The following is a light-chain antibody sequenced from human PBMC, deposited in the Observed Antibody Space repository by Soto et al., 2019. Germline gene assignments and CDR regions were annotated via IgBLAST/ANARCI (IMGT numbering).Light chain of an antibody. V-gene: IGKV3-11*01. J-gene: IGKJ2*01. Sequence: EIVLTQSPATLSLSPGDTATLSCRASQSVSSYLAWYQQKPGQAPRLLIYDVSNRATGIPARFSGSGSGTDFTLTIGSLEPEDYAVYHCQQRGNWPRTFGQGTKVEIK. CDR3: QQRGNWPRT. CDR2: DVS. CDR1: QSVSSY.